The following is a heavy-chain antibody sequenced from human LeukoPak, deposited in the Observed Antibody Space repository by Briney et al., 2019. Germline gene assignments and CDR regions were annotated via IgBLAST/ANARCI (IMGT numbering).Heavy chain of an antibody. CDR2: FDPEDGET. J-gene: IGHJ4*02. V-gene: IGHV1-24*01. CDR1: GYTLTELS. CDR3: ATDPPDTAMRGNY. Sequence: ASVKVSCKVSGYTLTELSMHWVRQAPGKGLEGWGGFDPEDGETIYAQKFQGRVTMTEDTSTDTAYMELSSLRSEDTAVYYCATDPPDTAMRGNYWGQGTLVTVSS. D-gene: IGHD5-18*01.